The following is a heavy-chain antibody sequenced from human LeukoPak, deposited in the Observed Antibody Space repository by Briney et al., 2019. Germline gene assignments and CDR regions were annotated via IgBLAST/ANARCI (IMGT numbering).Heavy chain of an antibody. Sequence: GGSLRLSCAASGFTFSSYHIEWVRQAAGKGLEWDSAIISSSYIYYADSVKGRFTISRYNAKNSLYLQMNSLRAEDTAVYYCARVGFSYGSGSYYPFDYWGQGTLVTVSS. J-gene: IGHJ4*02. CDR2: IISSSYI. CDR3: ARVGFSYGSGSYYPFDY. D-gene: IGHD3-10*01. CDR1: GFTFSSYH. V-gene: IGHV3-21*01.